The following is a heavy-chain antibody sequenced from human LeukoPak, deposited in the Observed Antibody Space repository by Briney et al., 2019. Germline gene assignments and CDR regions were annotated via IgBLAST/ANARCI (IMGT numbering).Heavy chain of an antibody. V-gene: IGHV3-15*01. Sequence: GGSLRHSCAASGFTFSNAWMSWVRQAPGKGLEWVGRIKSKTDGGTTDYAAPVKGRFTISRDDSKNTLYLQMNSLKTEDTAVYYCTTDYSVSCSGGSCYDYWGQGTLVTVSS. CDR1: GFTFSNAW. D-gene: IGHD2-15*01. CDR2: IKSKTDGGTT. CDR3: TTDYSVSCSGGSCYDY. J-gene: IGHJ4*02.